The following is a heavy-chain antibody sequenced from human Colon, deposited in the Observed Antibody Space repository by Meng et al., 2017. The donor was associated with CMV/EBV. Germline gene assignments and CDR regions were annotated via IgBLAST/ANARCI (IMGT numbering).Heavy chain of an antibody. D-gene: IGHD3-16*01. CDR2: IGNQHYSGTL. J-gene: IGHJ4*02. CDR3: SRWGTETQQLLPY. V-gene: IGHV3-49*04. Sequence: GGSLRLSCTASGFTFADYCVTWVRQAPGKGLEWVGFIGNQHYSGTLQYAASVKGRFTISRDDSKNIAYLQMNSLRTEDTAVYYCSRWGTETQQLLPYWGQGTLVTVSS. CDR1: GFTFADYC.